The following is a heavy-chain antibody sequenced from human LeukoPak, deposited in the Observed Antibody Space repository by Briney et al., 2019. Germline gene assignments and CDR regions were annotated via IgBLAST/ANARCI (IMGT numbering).Heavy chain of an antibody. Sequence: GASVKVSCKPSGYTFTAYYVHWVRQAPGQGLEWRGWINPNSGDTNCAQNFQGRVTMTRDTSISTAYMEVSRLSSDDTAMYYCARGRVGAFDVWGQGTLVTVSS. CDR2: INPNSGDT. CDR1: GYTFTAYY. J-gene: IGHJ4*02. V-gene: IGHV1-2*02. D-gene: IGHD1-26*01. CDR3: ARGRVGAFDV.